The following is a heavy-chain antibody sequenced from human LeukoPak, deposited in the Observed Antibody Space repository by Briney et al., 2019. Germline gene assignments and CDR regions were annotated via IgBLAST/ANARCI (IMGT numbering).Heavy chain of an antibody. D-gene: IGHD5-18*01. CDR3: ARGSLYSYGRYYFDY. CDR2: IYYSGST. V-gene: IGHV4-39*07. J-gene: IGHJ4*02. Sequence: GSLRLSCTASGFTFGDYGMSWVRQPPGKGLEWIGSIYYSGSTYYNPSLKSRVTMSVDTSKNQFSLKLSSVTAADTAVYYCARGSLYSYGRYYFDYWGQGTLVTVSS. CDR1: GFTFGDYG.